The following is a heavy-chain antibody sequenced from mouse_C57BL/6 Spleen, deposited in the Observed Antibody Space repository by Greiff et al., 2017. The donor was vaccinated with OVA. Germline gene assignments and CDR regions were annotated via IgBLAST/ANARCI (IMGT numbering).Heavy chain of an antibody. Sequence: QVQLQQPGAELVRPGTSVKLSCKASGYTFTSSWMHWVKQRPGQGLEWIGVIDPSDSYTNYNQKFKGKATLTVDTSSSTAYMQLSSLTSEDSAVYYCARQGLRRYAMDYWGQGTSVTVSS. CDR1: GYTFTSSW. CDR2: IDPSDSYT. CDR3: ARQGLRRYAMDY. V-gene: IGHV1-59*01. J-gene: IGHJ4*01. D-gene: IGHD2-4*01.